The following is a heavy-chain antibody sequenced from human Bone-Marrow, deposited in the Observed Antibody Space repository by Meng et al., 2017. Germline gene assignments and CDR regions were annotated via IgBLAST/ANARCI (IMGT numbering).Heavy chain of an antibody. CDR1: GYSFTSFW. CDR2: TYPSDSET. D-gene: IGHD3-3*01. CDR3: ARRLWSQERDAFDI. Sequence: GESLKISCKTSGYSFTSFWIGWVRQRPGKGLEWMGITYPSDSETAYSPSFEGQVTISADKSISTAYLQWSSLKASDTAIYYCARRLWSQERDAFDIWGQGTMVTVSS. J-gene: IGHJ3*02. V-gene: IGHV5-51*01.